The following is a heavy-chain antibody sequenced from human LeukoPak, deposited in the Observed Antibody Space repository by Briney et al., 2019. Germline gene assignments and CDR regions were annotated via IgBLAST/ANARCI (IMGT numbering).Heavy chain of an antibody. CDR3: AKEDCSGGRCYSLHY. D-gene: IGHD2-15*01. V-gene: IGHV3-20*04. CDR2: TNWNGGST. J-gene: IGHJ4*02. Sequence: PGGSLRLSCAASGFTFDDYGMTWVRQTPGKGLEWVSTNWNGGSTAYADSVKGRFTISRDNAKNSLYLQMNSLRAEDAAVYYCAKEDCSGGRCYSLHYWGQGTLVIVSS. CDR1: GFTFDDYG.